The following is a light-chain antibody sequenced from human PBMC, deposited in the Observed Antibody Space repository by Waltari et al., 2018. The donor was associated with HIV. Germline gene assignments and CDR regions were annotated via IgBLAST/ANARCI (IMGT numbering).Light chain of an antibody. J-gene: IGLJ1*01. Sequence: SHVLSQPPSVSVAPGKTASVTCGGDNIGSKVVHWYQQRPGQAPLLIIFYNSDRPSGIPERFSGSNSVGTATLTISRVEAGDEADYYCQVWDPLSDHPVFGTGTKVTVL. CDR2: YNS. V-gene: IGLV3-21*04. CDR3: QVWDPLSDHPV. CDR1: NIGSKV.